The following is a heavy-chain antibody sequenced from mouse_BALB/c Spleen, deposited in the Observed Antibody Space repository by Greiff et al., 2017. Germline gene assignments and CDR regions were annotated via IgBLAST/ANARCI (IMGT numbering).Heavy chain of an antibody. CDR2: ISSGSSTI. Sequence: EVHLVESGGGLVQPGGSRKLPCAASGFTFSSFGMHWVRQAPEKGLEWVAYISSGSSTIYYADTVKGRFTISRDNPKNTLFLQMTSLRSEDTAMYYCARSNYYGHFDYWGQGTTLTVSS. V-gene: IGHV5-17*02. J-gene: IGHJ2*01. CDR1: GFTFSSFG. CDR3: ARSNYYGHFDY. D-gene: IGHD1-2*01.